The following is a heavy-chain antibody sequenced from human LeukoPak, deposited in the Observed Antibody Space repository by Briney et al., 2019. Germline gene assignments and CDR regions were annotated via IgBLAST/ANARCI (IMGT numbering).Heavy chain of an antibody. V-gene: IGHV4-59*12. CDR1: GGSIRSYY. CDR2: IYYSGST. Sequence: SETLSLTCTVSGGSIRSYYWSWIRQPPGKGLEWIAYIYYSGSTNYNPSLKSRVTISVDTSKNQFSLKLSSVTAADTAVYYCARDLTPLYSSSWFDPWGQGTLVTVSS. D-gene: IGHD6-13*01. J-gene: IGHJ5*02. CDR3: ARDLTPLYSSSWFDP.